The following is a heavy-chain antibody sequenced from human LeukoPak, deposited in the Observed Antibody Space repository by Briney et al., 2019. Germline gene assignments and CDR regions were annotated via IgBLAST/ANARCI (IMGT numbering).Heavy chain of an antibody. D-gene: IGHD3-9*01. CDR2: IYHSGST. Sequence: SETLSLTCAVSGSSISSGYYWGWIRQPPGKGLEWIGYIYHSGSTYYNPSLKSRVTLSVDTSKTQFSLKLSSVTAAETAVYYCAVGGYDILTGYKLDYWGQGTLVTVSS. V-gene: IGHV4-38-2*01. CDR1: GSSISSGYY. J-gene: IGHJ4*02. CDR3: AVGGYDILTGYKLDY.